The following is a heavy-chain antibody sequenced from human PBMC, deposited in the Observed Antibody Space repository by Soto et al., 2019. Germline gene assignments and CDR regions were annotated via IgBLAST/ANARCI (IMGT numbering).Heavy chain of an antibody. V-gene: IGHV4-4*07. J-gene: IGHJ4*02. CDR3: ARGGQDFWSGPFDY. Sequence: QGQLQESGPGLVKPSETLSLTCTVSGGSISNYYCNWIRQPAGKGLEWIGRIDTSGSTNYNPSLNSRVTMSVDTSKQEFSLKLSSVTAADTALYYCARGGQDFWSGPFDYWGRGALVTVSS. CDR2: IDTSGST. D-gene: IGHD3-3*01. CDR1: GGSISNYY.